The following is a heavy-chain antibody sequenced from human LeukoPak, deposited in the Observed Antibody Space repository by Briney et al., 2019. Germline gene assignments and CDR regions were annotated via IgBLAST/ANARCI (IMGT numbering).Heavy chain of an antibody. J-gene: IGHJ3*02. D-gene: IGHD2-21*02. V-gene: IGHV3-7*01. CDR2: IKQDGSEK. CDR1: GFTFSSYW. Sequence: LTGGSLRLSCAASGFTFSSYWMSWVRQAPGKGLEWVANIKQDGSEKYYVDSVKGRFTISRENAKNSSYLQMNSLRAGDTAVYYCARAYCGGDDCKLGAFDIWGQGTMVTVSS. CDR3: ARAYCGGDDCKLGAFDI.